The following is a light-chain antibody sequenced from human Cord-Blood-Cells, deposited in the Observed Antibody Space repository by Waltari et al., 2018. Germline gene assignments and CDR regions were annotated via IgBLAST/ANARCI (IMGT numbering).Light chain of an antibody. V-gene: IGKV2-30*01. CDR2: KVS. CDR3: MQGTHWPPYS. Sequence: DVVMTQSLLSLPVTLGQPASISCRSRQSLVYSDGNTYLNWFQQRPGQSPRRLMYKVSNRDSGVPDRCSGSGSGTEFTLKISRVEAEDVGVYYCMQGTHWPPYSFGQGTKLEIK. J-gene: IGKJ2*03. CDR1: QSLVYSDGNTY.